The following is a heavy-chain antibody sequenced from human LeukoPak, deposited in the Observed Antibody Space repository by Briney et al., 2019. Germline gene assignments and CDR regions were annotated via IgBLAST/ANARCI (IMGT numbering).Heavy chain of an antibody. D-gene: IGHD4-23*01. CDR3: ARLSTTVVTGSYWYFDL. CDR1: GGSISSYY. J-gene: IGHJ2*01. V-gene: IGHV4-4*08. CDR2: IYTSGST. Sequence: SETLSLTCTVSGGSISSYYWSWIRQPPGKGLEWIGRIYTSGSTNYNPSLKSRVTISVDTSKNQFSLKLSSVTAADTAVYYCARLSTTVVTGSYWYFDLWGRGTLVTVSS.